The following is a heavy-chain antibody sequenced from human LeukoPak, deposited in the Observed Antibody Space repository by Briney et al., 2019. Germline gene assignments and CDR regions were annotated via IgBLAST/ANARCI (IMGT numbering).Heavy chain of an antibody. D-gene: IGHD3-22*01. Sequence: GGSLRLSCTASGFNFSAYGMHWVRQAPGKGLDWVAVISFHGTNEYYADSVKGRFTISRDNSNNTLYLQMNSVRAEDTAVYYCAKGRRGSSHVHYFDTWGQGTLVTVSS. CDR2: ISFHGTNE. J-gene: IGHJ1*01. CDR3: AKGRRGSSHVHYFDT. V-gene: IGHV3-30*18. CDR1: GFNFSAYG.